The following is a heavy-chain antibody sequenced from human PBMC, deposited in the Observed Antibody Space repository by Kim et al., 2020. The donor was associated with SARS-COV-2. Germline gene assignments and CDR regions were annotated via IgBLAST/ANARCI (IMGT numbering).Heavy chain of an antibody. V-gene: IGHV2-5*01. J-gene: IGHJ4*02. Sequence: DKRYSPSLKSRLTITKDTSKNQVVLTMTNMDPVDTATYYCAHKFYGEVDYWGQGTLVTVSS. CDR2: DK. D-gene: IGHD4-17*01. CDR3: AHKFYGEVDY.